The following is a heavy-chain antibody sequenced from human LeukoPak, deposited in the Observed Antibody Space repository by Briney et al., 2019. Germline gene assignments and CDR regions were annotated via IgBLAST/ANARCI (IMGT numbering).Heavy chain of an antibody. CDR2: INHSGST. Sequence: PSETLSLTCAVYGGSFSGYYWSWIRQPPGKGLEWIGEINHSGSTNYNPSLKSRVTISVDTSKNQFSLKLSSVTAADTAVYYCARRLWVSFDPWGQGALVTVSS. V-gene: IGHV4-34*01. CDR1: GGSFSGYY. D-gene: IGHD6-25*01. J-gene: IGHJ5*02. CDR3: ARRLWVSFDP.